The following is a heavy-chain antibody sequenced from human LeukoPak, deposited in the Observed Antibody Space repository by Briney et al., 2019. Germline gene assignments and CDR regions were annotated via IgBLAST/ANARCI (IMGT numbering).Heavy chain of an antibody. J-gene: IGHJ1*01. Sequence: PSETLSLTCTISGDSISSSSYYWGWIRPPPGKGLEWIGDIYYRGSTYYSPSLKSRVSISIDTSNNQFSLTLNSVTAADTALYFCARRRYYDSTGYLDWGQGTLVTVSS. CDR1: GDSISSSSYY. CDR3: ARRRYYDSTGYLD. D-gene: IGHD3-22*01. CDR2: IYYRGST. V-gene: IGHV4-39*01.